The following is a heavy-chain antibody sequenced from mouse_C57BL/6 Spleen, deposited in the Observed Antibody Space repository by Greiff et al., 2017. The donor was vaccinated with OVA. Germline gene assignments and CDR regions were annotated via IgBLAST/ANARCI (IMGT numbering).Heavy chain of an antibody. J-gene: IGHJ2*01. V-gene: IGHV1-82*01. CDR3: ARSLLSDY. CDR1: GYAFSSSW. CDR2: IYPGDGDT. Sequence: QVQLKESGPELVKPGASVKISCKASGYAFSSSWMNWVKQRPGKGLEWIGRIYPGDGDTNYNGKFKGKATLTADKSSSTAYMQLSSLTSEDSAVYFCARSLLSDYWGQGTTLTVSS.